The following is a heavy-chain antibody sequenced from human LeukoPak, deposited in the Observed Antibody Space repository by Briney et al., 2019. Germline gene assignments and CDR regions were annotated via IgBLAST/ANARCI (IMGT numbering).Heavy chain of an antibody. Sequence: GGSLRLSCAASGFAFSSYWMSWVRRAPGQGLDGVANIKHDGSEKCYVDSVKGRFTISGDNAKNSLYLQMNSLRAEDTAVYYCARLRITMTPRRYSIGAFDIWGQGTMVTVSS. CDR1: GFAFSSYW. V-gene: IGHV3-7*04. J-gene: IGHJ3*02. CDR2: IKHDGSEK. CDR3: ARLRITMTPRRYSIGAFDI. D-gene: IGHD3-22*01.